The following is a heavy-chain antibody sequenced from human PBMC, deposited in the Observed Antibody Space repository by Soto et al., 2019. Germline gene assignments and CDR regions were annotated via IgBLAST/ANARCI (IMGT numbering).Heavy chain of an antibody. CDR2: ILYDGSKK. Sequence: GGSLRLSCAASGFTFSSYGMHWVRQAPGKGLEWVAVILYDGSKKYYADSMKGRFTISRDNSKNTLYLQMNSLRAEDTALYYCAKDRGALRWSEEHYYFDYWGQGTLVTVSS. V-gene: IGHV3-30*18. CDR1: GFTFSSYG. D-gene: IGHD4-17*01. J-gene: IGHJ4*02. CDR3: AKDRGALRWSEEHYYFDY.